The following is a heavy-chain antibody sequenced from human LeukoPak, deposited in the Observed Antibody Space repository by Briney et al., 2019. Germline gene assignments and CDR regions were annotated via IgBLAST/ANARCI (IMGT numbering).Heavy chain of an antibody. J-gene: IGHJ2*01. Sequence: PSETLSLTCAVSGGSISRSNWWSWVRPPPGKGREWIGEIYHSGSTNYNPSLKSRVTISVDKSKNQFSLKLSSVTAADTAVYYCAREDYDDSGAWYFDLWGRGTLVTVSS. CDR3: AREDYDDSGAWYFDL. V-gene: IGHV4-4*02. CDR2: IYHSGST. D-gene: IGHD3-3*01. CDR1: GGSISRSNW.